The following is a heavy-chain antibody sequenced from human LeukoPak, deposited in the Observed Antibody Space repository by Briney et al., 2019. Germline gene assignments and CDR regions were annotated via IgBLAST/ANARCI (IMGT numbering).Heavy chain of an antibody. V-gene: IGHV3-30*04. CDR2: ISYDGSNK. CDR1: GITFSSYA. D-gene: IGHD5-18*01. J-gene: IGHJ3*02. Sequence: GRSLRLSCAASGITFSSYAMHWVRQAPGKGLEWVAVISYDGSNKYYADSVKGRFTISRDNSKNTLYLQMSSLRAEDTAVYYCARARSSYGYGDAFDIWGQGTMVTVSS. CDR3: ARARSSYGYGDAFDI.